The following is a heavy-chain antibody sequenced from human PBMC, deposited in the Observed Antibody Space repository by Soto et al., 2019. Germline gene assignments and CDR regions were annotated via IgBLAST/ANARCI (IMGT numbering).Heavy chain of an antibody. V-gene: IGHV3-66*01. Sequence: GGSLRLSCAAPGFNVGSKYMSWVRQAPGKGLEWVSIIYSGGSTYYPDSVKGRFTISRDNSKDTLYLQMDSLRAEDTAVYYCAGDRNSGSWFFYWGRGTLVTVSS. D-gene: IGHD6-25*01. CDR3: AGDRNSGSWFFY. CDR1: GFNVGSKY. CDR2: IYSGGST. J-gene: IGHJ4*02.